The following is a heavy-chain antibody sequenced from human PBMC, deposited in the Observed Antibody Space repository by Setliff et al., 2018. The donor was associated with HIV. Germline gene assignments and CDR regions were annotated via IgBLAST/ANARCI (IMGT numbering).Heavy chain of an antibody. Sequence: GESLKISCKGSGYSFTTYWIGWVRQMPGKGLEWMGIIYPYDSDTRYSPSFQGQVTISADKSISTAYVQWSGLKASDTAMYYCARQGSRAYYYDYIWGSYRWDAFDIWGQGTMVTVSS. V-gene: IGHV5-51*01. CDR3: ARQGSRAYYYDYIWGSYRWDAFDI. J-gene: IGHJ3*02. CDR2: IYPYDSDT. D-gene: IGHD3-16*02. CDR1: GYSFTTYW.